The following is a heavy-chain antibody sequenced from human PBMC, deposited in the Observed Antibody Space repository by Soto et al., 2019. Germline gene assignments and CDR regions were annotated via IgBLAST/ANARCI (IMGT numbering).Heavy chain of an antibody. Sequence: SVKVSCKASGGTFSSYAISWVRQAPGQGLEWMGGIIPIFGTANYAQKFQGRVTITADESTSTAYMELSSLRSEDTAVYYCASDSNQYPNKYNWFDPWGQGTLVTVSS. D-gene: IGHD4-4*01. CDR2: IIPIFGTA. J-gene: IGHJ5*02. CDR1: GGTFSSYA. V-gene: IGHV1-69*13. CDR3: ASDSNQYPNKYNWFDP.